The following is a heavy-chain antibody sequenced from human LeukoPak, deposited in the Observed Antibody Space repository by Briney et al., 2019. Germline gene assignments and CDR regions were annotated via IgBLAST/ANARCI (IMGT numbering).Heavy chain of an antibody. Sequence: SETLSLTCTVSGGSSNKYYWSWIRQSAGKRLEWIGRIYTSGSTNYNPSLKSRVSMSVDTSKNQFSLRLRSVTAADTAVYYCARESGYYYDTSGYTFDYWGQGILVTVSS. CDR2: IYTSGST. CDR3: ARESGYYYDTSGYTFDY. J-gene: IGHJ4*02. D-gene: IGHD3-22*01. CDR1: GGSSNKYY. V-gene: IGHV4-4*07.